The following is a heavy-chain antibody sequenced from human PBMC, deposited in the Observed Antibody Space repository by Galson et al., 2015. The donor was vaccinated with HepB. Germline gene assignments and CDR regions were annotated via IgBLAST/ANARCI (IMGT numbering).Heavy chain of an antibody. CDR3: ARGALGSSSDFDS. CDR1: NNW. Sequence: NNWWSWVRQPPGTGLEWIGEIYHSGTTYYNPSLKSRVTISVDKSKNQISLRLNSVTAADTAVYYCARGALGSSSDFDSWGQGTLVIVSS. J-gene: IGHJ4*02. CDR2: IYHSGTT. V-gene: IGHV4-4*02. D-gene: IGHD6-13*01.